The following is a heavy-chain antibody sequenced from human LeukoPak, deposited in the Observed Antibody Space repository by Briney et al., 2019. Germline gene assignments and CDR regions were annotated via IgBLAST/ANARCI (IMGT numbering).Heavy chain of an antibody. Sequence: GRSLRLSCAASGFTFDDYAMHWVRQAPGKGLEWVSGISWNSGSIGYADSVKGRFTISRGNAKNSLYLQMNSLRAEDTALYYCAKDPDYGDQNSFFDYWGQGTLVTVSS. D-gene: IGHD4-17*01. CDR1: GFTFDDYA. V-gene: IGHV3-9*01. J-gene: IGHJ4*02. CDR2: ISWNSGSI. CDR3: AKDPDYGDQNSFFDY.